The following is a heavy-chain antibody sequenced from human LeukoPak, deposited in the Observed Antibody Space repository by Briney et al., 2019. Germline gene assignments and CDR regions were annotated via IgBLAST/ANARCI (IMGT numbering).Heavy chain of an antibody. D-gene: IGHD3-10*01. CDR1: GFTFSSYN. V-gene: IGHV3-21*01. J-gene: IGHJ6*02. CDR3: ARDSGDYRTSYYYGMDV. Sequence: GGSLRLSCAASGFTFSSYNMNWVRQAPGKGLEWVSSISRSSTYIYYGDSVKGRFTISRDNAQNSLYQQMNSLSAEDTAVYYCARDSGDYRTSYYYGMDVWGQGTTVTVSS. CDR2: ISRSSTYI.